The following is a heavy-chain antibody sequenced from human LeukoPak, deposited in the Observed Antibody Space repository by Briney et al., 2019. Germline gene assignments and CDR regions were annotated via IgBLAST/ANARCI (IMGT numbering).Heavy chain of an antibody. Sequence: ASVKVSCKASGYTFTSYYMHWVRQAPGQGLEWMGIINPSGGSTSYAQKFQGRVTMTRDMSTSTVHMELSSLRSEDTAVYYCARGHLRYSSSSPETALDYWGQGTLVTVSS. CDR3: ARGHLRYSSSSPETALDY. J-gene: IGHJ4*02. CDR1: GYTFTSYY. CDR2: INPSGGST. D-gene: IGHD6-6*01. V-gene: IGHV1-46*01.